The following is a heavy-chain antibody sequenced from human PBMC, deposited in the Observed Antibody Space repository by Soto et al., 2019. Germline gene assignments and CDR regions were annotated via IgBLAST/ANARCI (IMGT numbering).Heavy chain of an antibody. CDR3: ARHGLYDFWSGYYVDY. D-gene: IGHD3-3*01. J-gene: IGHJ4*02. V-gene: IGHV5-51*01. Sequence: PGESLKISCKGSGYSFTSYWIGWVRQMPGKGLEWMGIIYPGDSDTRYSPSFQGQVTISADKSISTAYLQWSSLKASDTAMYYCARHGLYDFWSGYYVDYWGQGTLVTVSS. CDR1: GYSFTSYW. CDR2: IYPGDSDT.